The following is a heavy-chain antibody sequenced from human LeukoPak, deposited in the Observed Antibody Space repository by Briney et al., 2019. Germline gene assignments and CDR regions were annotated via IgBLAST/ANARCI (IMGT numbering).Heavy chain of an antibody. D-gene: IGHD3-22*01. V-gene: IGHV1-69*04. CDR3: ARSTAITMIVVDP. CDR2: IIPIFGIA. Sequence: SVKVSCKASGGTFSSYAISWVRQAPGQGLEWMGRIIPIFGIANYAQKFQGRVTITADKSTSAAYMELSSLRSEDAAVYYCARSTAITMIVVDPWGQGTLVTVSS. CDR1: GGTFSSYA. J-gene: IGHJ5*02.